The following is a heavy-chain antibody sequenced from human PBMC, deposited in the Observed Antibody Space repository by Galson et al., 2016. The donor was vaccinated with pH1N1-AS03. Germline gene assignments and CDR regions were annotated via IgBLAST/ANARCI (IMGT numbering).Heavy chain of an antibody. CDR1: GFTFSSYA. Sequence: SLRLSCAASGFTFSSYAMYWVRQAPGKGLEYVSAISGNGVSTYYANSVKGRFTISRDNSKSTLYLQMGSLRAEDMAVYYRARGPVSYSNYWFPPPDYWGQGALVTVSS. J-gene: IGHJ4*02. CDR2: ISGNGVST. V-gene: IGHV3-64*01. CDR3: ARGPVSYSNYWFPPPDY. D-gene: IGHD6-13*01.